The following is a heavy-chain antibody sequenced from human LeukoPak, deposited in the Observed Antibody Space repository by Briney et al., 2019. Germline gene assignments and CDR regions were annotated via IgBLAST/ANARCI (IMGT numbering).Heavy chain of an antibody. CDR2: ISYDGSNK. CDR3: ARDLVVLAAAGNLDY. D-gene: IGHD6-13*01. Sequence: PGGSLRLSCAASGFTFSSYGMHWVRQAPGKGLEWVAVISYDGSNKYYADSVKGRFTISRDNSKNTLYLQMNSLRAEDTAVYYCARDLVVLAAAGNLDYWGQGTLVTVSS. J-gene: IGHJ4*02. CDR1: GFTFSSYG. V-gene: IGHV3-30*03.